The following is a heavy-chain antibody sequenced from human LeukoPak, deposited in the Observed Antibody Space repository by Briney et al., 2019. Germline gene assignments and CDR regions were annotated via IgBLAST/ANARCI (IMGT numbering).Heavy chain of an antibody. D-gene: IGHD3-10*01. CDR2: ISSSSSYI. J-gene: IGHJ4*02. Sequence: GGSLRLSCAASGFTFSGYSMNWVRQAPGKGLEWVSSISSSSSYIYYADSVKGRFTISRDNAKNSLYLYMNSLRAEDTAVYFCARDRSAMVRGIFVYWGQGTLVTVSS. CDR1: GFTFSGYS. CDR3: ARDRSAMVRGIFVY. V-gene: IGHV3-21*01.